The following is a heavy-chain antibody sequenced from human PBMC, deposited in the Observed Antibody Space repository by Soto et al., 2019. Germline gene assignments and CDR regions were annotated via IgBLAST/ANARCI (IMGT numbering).Heavy chain of an antibody. CDR2: ISYDGSNK. J-gene: IGHJ4*02. Sequence: GGSLRLSCAASGFTFSSYGMHWVRQAPGKGLEWVAVISYDGSNKYYADSVKGRFTISRDNSKNTLYLQMNSLRAEDTAVYYCAKDGDSYGDYGPFDYWGQGTLVTVSS. CDR3: AKDGDSYGDYGPFDY. CDR1: GFTFSSYG. V-gene: IGHV3-30*18. D-gene: IGHD4-17*01.